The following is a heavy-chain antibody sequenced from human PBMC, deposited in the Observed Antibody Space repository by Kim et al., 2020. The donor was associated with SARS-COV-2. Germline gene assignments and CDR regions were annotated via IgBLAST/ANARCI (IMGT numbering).Heavy chain of an antibody. CDR1: GFTFDDYA. V-gene: IGHV3-9*01. CDR3: AKIRWDFTDYGMEV. Sequence: GGSLRLSCAASGFTFDDYAMHWVRQAPGKGLEWVSGISWNSGSIGYADSVKGRFTISRDNAKNSLYLQMNSLRAEDTALYYCAKIRWDFTDYGMEVWGQGTTVTVPS. J-gene: IGHJ6*02. D-gene: IGHD2-8*02. CDR2: ISWNSGSI.